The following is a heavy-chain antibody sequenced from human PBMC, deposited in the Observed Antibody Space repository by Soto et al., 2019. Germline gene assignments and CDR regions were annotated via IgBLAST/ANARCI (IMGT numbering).Heavy chain of an antibody. CDR2: MNPDSGHA. Sequence: QVQLVQSGAEVKKPGASVKVSCKASGYTFTNSDINWVRQAPGQCLEWMGWMNPDSGHAAYAQKFQGRVTLTTSTSTSTVYMEMRSLGSEDTAVYYCARRPHCSGGICYYGLDNWGQGTLVTVSS. J-gene: IGHJ4*02. CDR1: GYTFTNSD. D-gene: IGHD2-15*01. V-gene: IGHV1-8*01. CDR3: ARRPHCSGGICYYGLDN.